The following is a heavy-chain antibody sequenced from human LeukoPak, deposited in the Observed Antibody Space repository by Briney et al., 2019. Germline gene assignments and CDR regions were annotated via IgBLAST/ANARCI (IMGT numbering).Heavy chain of an antibody. J-gene: IGHJ5*02. CDR1: AGSVISDFYS. D-gene: IGHD3-3*01. CDR2: IYSNGST. V-gene: IGHV4-39*01. CDR3: ARHFDFLPVRFDP. Sequence: PSETLSLSCTVSAGSVISDFYSWGWMRQPTGKGRVSIGTIYSNGSTYYTPSLKSRVTISVATSKKQFSLKLSSVTASDSAVYYCARHFDFLPVRFDPWGQGTLVTVSS.